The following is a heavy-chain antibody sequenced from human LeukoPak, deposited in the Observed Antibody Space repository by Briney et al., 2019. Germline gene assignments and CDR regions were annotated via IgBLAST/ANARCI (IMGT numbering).Heavy chain of an antibody. CDR3: AKVAVTTGYFDY. CDR1: GVTFSSYG. V-gene: IGHV3-30*18. J-gene: IGHJ4*02. D-gene: IGHD4-17*01. Sequence: PGRSLRLSCAASGVTFSSYGMHWVRQAPGKGLEWVAVISYDGSNKYYADSVKGRFTISRDNSKNTLYLQMNSLRAEDTAVYYCAKVAVTTGYFDYWGQGTLVAVSS. CDR2: ISYDGSNK.